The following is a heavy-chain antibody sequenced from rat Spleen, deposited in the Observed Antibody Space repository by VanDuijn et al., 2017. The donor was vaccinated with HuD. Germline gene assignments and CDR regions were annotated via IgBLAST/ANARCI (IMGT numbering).Heavy chain of an antibody. Sequence: EVQLVESGGGLVQPGRSMKLSCAASGFTFSDYYMAWVRLAPKKGLEWVASISYEGSGTYYGDSVKGRFTVSRDNAKSTLYLQMDSLRSEDTATYYCRTEEIRGSLWFPYWGQGTLVIVST. J-gene: IGHJ3*01. D-gene: IGHD4-3*01. CDR3: RTEEIRGSLWFPY. CDR2: ISYEGSGT. CDR1: GFTFSDYY. V-gene: IGHV5-22*01.